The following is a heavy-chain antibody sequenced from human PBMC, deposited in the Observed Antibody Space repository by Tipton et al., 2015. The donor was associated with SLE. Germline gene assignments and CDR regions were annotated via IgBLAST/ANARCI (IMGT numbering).Heavy chain of an antibody. V-gene: IGHV4-59*01. CDR3: AREGLVTSYYYYMDV. Sequence: LRLSCTVSGGSISSYYWSWIRQSPGKGLEWIGYIYYSGSTNYNPSLKSRVTISVDTSKNQFSLKLSSVTAADTAVYYCAREGLVTSYYYYMDVWGKGTTVTVSS. CDR2: IYYSGST. J-gene: IGHJ6*03. CDR1: GGSISSYY. D-gene: IGHD2-21*02.